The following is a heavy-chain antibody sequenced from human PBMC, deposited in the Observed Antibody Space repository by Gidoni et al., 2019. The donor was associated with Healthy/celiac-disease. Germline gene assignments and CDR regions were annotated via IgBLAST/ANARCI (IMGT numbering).Heavy chain of an antibody. Sequence: QVQLVESGGGLVKPGGSLRLSCAASGFPFSDYYMSWIRQAPGKGLECVSYISSSGSTIYYADSVKGRFTISRDNAKNSLYLQMNSLRAEDTAVYYCARARNYYDSSGYYYQAFDYWGQGTLVTVSA. CDR1: GFPFSDYY. D-gene: IGHD3-22*01. V-gene: IGHV3-11*01. J-gene: IGHJ4*02. CDR2: ISSSGSTI. CDR3: ARARNYYDSSGYYYQAFDY.